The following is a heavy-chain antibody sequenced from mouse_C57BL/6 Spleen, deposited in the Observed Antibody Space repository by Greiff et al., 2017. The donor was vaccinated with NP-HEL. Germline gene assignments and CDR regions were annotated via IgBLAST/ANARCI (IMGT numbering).Heavy chain of an antibody. CDR3: ARPYYYGSSYWDFDV. Sequence: VQLQQSGPELVKPGASVKMSCKASGYTFTDYNMHWVKQSHGKSLEWIGYINPNNGGTSYNQKFKGKATLTVNKSSSTAYMELRSLTSEDSAVYYCARPYYYGSSYWDFDVWGTGTTVTVSS. V-gene: IGHV1-22*01. CDR2: INPNNGGT. J-gene: IGHJ1*03. CDR1: GYTFTDYN. D-gene: IGHD1-1*01.